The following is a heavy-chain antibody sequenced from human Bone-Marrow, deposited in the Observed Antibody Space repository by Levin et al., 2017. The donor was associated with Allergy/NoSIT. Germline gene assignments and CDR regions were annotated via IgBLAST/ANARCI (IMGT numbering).Heavy chain of an antibody. CDR1: GFTFSSYA. Sequence: ETLSLTCAASGFTFSSYAMSWVRQAPGKGLEWVSASSGSDATTYYADSVKGRFTISRDSSKNTLHLQMNSLRAEDTAVYYCAKDGRKTSGEYYNYYFDDWGQGTLVTVSS. J-gene: IGHJ4*02. CDR3: AKDGRKTSGEYYNYYFDD. V-gene: IGHV3-23*01. CDR2: SSGSDATT. D-gene: IGHD3-10*01.